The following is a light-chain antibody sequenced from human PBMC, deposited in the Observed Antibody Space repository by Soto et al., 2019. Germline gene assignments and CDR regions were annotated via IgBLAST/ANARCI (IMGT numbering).Light chain of an antibody. CDR2: GAS. V-gene: IGKV3-20*01. CDR3: QQYGDSPNT. Sequence: EIVLTQSPGTLSLSPGERATLSCRASQSVFSSFLAWYQQKPGQAPRLLIYGASTRATAIPDRFSGSGSGTDFPLTISRLEPGDFAFYYCQQYGDSPNTFGQGTKLEIK. CDR1: QSVFSSF. J-gene: IGKJ2*01.